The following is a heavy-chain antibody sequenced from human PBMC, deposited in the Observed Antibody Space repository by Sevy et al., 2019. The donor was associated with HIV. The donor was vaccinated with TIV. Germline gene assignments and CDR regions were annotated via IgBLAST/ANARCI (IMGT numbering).Heavy chain of an antibody. V-gene: IGHV4-39*01. J-gene: IGHJ4*02. CDR3: ASEHWLPHFVY. D-gene: IGHD3-9*01. Sequence: SETLSLTCTVSGGSISSSSYYWGWIRQPPGKGLEWIGSMYYSGNTYYNPSVKCRVTISADTSKNQFSLKLSSVTAADTAVYYRASEHWLPHFVYWGQGTLVTASS. CDR1: GGSISSSSYY. CDR2: MYYSGNT.